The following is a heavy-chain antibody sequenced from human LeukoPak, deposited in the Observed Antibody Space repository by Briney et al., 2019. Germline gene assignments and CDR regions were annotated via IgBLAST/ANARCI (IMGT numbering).Heavy chain of an antibody. CDR1: GGPFRRYY. J-gene: IGHJ4*02. V-gene: IGHV4-34*01. Sequence: SDTLSLTCTVCGGPFRRYYWSWIRHPPGKGLEWIGDINHSGNTDYNPSVKSRVTISVDASKNQFFLKMNSVTAADTAVYYCARDFRSSGYDGPFDFWGQGTVVTVSS. CDR3: ARDFRSSGYDGPFDF. CDR2: INHSGNT. D-gene: IGHD3-22*01.